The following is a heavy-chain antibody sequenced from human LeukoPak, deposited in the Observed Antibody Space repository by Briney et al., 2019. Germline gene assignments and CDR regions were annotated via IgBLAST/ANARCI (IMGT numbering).Heavy chain of an antibody. V-gene: IGHV1-2*06. CDR2: INPNSGGT. J-gene: IGHJ4*02. CDR1: GYTFTGYY. D-gene: IGHD6-13*01. Sequence: ASVKVSCKASGYTFTGYYMHWVRQAPGQGLEWMGRINPNSGGTNYAQKFQGRVTMTRDTSISTAYMELSSLRSEDTAVYYCARGSSSWGRSFDYWGQGTLVTVSS. CDR3: ARGSSSWGRSFDY.